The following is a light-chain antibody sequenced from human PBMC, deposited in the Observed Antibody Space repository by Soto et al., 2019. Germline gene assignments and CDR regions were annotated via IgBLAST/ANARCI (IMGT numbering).Light chain of an antibody. V-gene: IGKV1-33*01. CDR3: QQYENLPT. CDR1: QNIERY. Sequence: DIQMTQSPSSLSASLGDTITISCRASQNIERYLNWYQKKEGRAPQLLMFAAANLESGVPSRFRGSGSGTDFTLTISSLQPEDIATYYCQQYENLPTFGQGTRLEIK. CDR2: AAA. J-gene: IGKJ5*01.